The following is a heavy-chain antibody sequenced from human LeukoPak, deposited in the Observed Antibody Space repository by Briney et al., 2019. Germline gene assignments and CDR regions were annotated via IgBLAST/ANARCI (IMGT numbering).Heavy chain of an antibody. D-gene: IGHD3-3*01. CDR2: INPSSGGT. CDR1: GFTFTGYY. V-gene: IGHV1-2*02. Sequence: ASVKVSCKAPGFTFTGYYMHWVRQAPGQGLEWMGWINPSSGGTNYAQKFQGRVTMTRDTSISTAYMELSRLRSDDTAVYYCARLTYYDFWSGYNYAFDIWGQGTMVTVSS. J-gene: IGHJ3*02. CDR3: ARLTYYDFWSGYNYAFDI.